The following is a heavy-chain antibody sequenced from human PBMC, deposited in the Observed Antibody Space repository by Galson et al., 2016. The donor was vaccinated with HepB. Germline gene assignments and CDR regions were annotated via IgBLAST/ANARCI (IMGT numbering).Heavy chain of an antibody. CDR2: ISYDGSNR. J-gene: IGHJ4*02. CDR3: AKDGRINCSSASCHDHFHY. CDR1: GFTFSSYG. Sequence: SLRLSCAASGFTFSSYGMHWVRQAPGKGLEWVAFISYDGSNRKYADSVKGRFTISRDNSKKKLYLQMNSLRAEDTAVYYCAKDGRINCSSASCHDHFHYWGQGTLVTVSS. D-gene: IGHD2-2*01. V-gene: IGHV3-30*18.